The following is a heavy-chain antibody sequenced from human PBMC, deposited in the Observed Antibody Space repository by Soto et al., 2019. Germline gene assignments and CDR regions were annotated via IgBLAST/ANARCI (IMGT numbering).Heavy chain of an antibody. CDR3: ARDPSRWPGYYYFDY. CDR2: IYYSGST. J-gene: IGHJ4*02. CDR1: GGSISSYY. Sequence: ASETLSLTCTVSGGSISSYYWSWIRQPPGKGLEWIGYIYYSGSTNYNPSLKSRVTISVDTSKNQFSLKLSSVTAADTAVYYCARDPSRWPGYYYFDYWGQGTLVTVSS. V-gene: IGHV4-59*01. D-gene: IGHD2-21*01.